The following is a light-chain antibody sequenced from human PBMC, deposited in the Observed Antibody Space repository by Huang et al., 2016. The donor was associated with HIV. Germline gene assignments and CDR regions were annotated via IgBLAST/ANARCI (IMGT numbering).Light chain of an antibody. J-gene: IGKJ1*01. V-gene: IGKV2-28*01. CDR1: QSLLHSNGRNY. CDR3: MQVLQTPRT. Sequence: DIVMTQSPLSLPVTPGEPASNSCRSSQSLLHSNGRNYLDWYLQKPGQSPQLLIYLGSNRAAGVPDRFSGGGSGTYFTLKISRVEAEDVGIYYCMQVLQTPRTFGQGTKVEVK. CDR2: LGS.